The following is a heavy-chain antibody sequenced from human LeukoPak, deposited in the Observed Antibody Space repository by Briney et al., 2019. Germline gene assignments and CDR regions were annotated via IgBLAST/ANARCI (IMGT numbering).Heavy chain of an antibody. CDR2: IASDGSST. CDR3: ARGRPHGNDY. J-gene: IGHJ4*02. D-gene: IGHD4-23*01. CDR1: GFTFSRYW. V-gene: IGHV3-74*01. Sequence: GGSLRLSCAASGFTFSRYWFNWVRQAPGKGLAWVSRIASDGSSTTYADSVKGRFSISRDNAKNTLYLQMNSLRVEDTAVYYCARGRPHGNDYWGQGTLVTVSS.